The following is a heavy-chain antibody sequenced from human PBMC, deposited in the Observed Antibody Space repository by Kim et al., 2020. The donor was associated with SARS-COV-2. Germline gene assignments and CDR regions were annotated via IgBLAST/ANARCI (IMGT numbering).Heavy chain of an antibody. CDR2: IYHSGST. CDR1: GGSISSSNW. V-gene: IGHV4-4*02. CDR3: ATRELDVGWGTVVSGSLDY. J-gene: IGHJ4*02. D-gene: IGHD1-1*01. Sequence: SETLSLTCAVSGGSISSSNWWSWVRQPPGKGLEWIGEIYHSGSTNYNPSLKSRVTISVDKSKNQFSLKLSSVTAADTAVYYGATRELDVGWGTVVSGSLDYWGQGTLVTVSS.